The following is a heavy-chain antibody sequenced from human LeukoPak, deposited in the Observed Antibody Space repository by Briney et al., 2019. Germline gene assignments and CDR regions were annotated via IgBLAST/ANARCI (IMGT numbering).Heavy chain of an antibody. CDR2: ISSSSSYI. Sequence: GGSLRLSCAASGFTFSTYWMSWVRQAPGKGLEWVSSISSSSSYIYYADSVKGRFTISRDNAKNSLYLQMNSLRAEDTAVYYCARADWDTAMIDYWGQGTLVTVSS. J-gene: IGHJ4*02. V-gene: IGHV3-21*01. CDR3: ARADWDTAMIDY. CDR1: GFTFSTYW. D-gene: IGHD5-18*01.